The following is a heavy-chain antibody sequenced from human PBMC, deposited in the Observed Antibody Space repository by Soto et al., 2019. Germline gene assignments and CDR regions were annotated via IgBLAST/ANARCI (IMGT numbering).Heavy chain of an antibody. CDR3: ATSTYCSSTNCYDAFDI. V-gene: IGHV3-64*01. D-gene: IGHD2-2*01. CDR1: GFTFSNYA. CDR2: ISSNGGGT. J-gene: IGHJ3*02. Sequence: PGGSLRLSCAASGFTFSNYAIHWVRQAPGKGLECVSAISSNGGGTYYANSVKGRFTISRDNSKNTLFLQMGGLRAEDMAVYYCATSTYCSSTNCYDAFDIWGQGIMVTVSS.